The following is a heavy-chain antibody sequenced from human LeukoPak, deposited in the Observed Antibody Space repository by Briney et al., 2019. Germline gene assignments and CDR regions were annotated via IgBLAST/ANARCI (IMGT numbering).Heavy chain of an antibody. CDR2: ISPSGTGT. CDR1: GFTVSTNC. D-gene: IGHD1-26*01. J-gene: IGHJ4*02. CDR3: AKLLGATTD. V-gene: IGHV3-23*01. Sequence: GSLRLSCAASGFTVSTNCMTWVRQAPGKGLEWVSSISPSGTGTYYADSVRVRFTISRDNSKSTLFLQMNSLRAEDTALYYCAKLLGATTDWGQGTLVTVSS.